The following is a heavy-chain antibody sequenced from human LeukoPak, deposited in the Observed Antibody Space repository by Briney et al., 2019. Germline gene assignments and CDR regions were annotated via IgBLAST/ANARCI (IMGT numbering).Heavy chain of an antibody. V-gene: IGHV4-34*01. CDR3: AREGWGYCSGGSCAENWFDP. CDR2: INHSGST. Sequence: SETLSLTCAVYGGSFSGYYWSWIRQPPGKGLEWIGEINHSGSTNYNPSLKSRVTISVDTSKNQFSLKLSSVTAADTAVYYCAREGWGYCSGGSCAENWFDPWGQGTLVTVSS. CDR1: GGSFSGYY. D-gene: IGHD2-15*01. J-gene: IGHJ5*02.